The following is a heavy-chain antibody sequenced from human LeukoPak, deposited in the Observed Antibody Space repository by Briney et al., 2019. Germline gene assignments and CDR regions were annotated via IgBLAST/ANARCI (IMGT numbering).Heavy chain of an antibody. D-gene: IGHD3-22*01. CDR2: IYYSGST. CDR1: GGSISSYY. CDR3: ARESNYDSSGYYTVYFDY. V-gene: IGHV4-59*01. J-gene: IGHJ4*02. Sequence: PSETPSLTCTVSGGSISSYYWSWIRQPPGKGLEWIGYIYYSGSTNYNPSLKSRVTISVDTSKNQFSLKLSSVTAADTAVYYCARESNYDSSGYYTVYFDYWGQGTLVTVSS.